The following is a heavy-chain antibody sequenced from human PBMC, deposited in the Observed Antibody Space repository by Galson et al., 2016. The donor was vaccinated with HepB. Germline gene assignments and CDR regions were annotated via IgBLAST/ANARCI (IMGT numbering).Heavy chain of an antibody. CDR1: GYTFTSYG. D-gene: IGHD4-11*01. J-gene: IGHJ6*02. CDR2: ISAYNGNT. CDR3: AREFSNSIYYYYGMDV. Sequence: SVKVSCKASGYTFTSYGISWVRQAPGQGLEWMGWISAYNGNTNYAQKLQGRVTMTTDTSTSTAYMELRSLRSDDTAVYYCAREFSNSIYYYYGMDVWGQGTTVTVSS. V-gene: IGHV1-18*01.